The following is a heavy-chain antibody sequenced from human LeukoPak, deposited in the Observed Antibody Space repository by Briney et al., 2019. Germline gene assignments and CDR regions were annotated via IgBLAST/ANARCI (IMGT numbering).Heavy chain of an antibody. CDR3: ATTTIRLGY. J-gene: IGHJ4*02. V-gene: IGHV4-38-2*02. CDR1: GYSISSGYY. CDR2: IFYSGNT. D-gene: IGHD1-26*01. Sequence: PSETLSLTCTVSGYSISSGYYWGWIRQPPGKGLEWIGSIFYSGNTYDNPSLKSRVTISVDTSKNQFSLKLSSVTAADTAVYYCATTTIRLGYWGQGTLVTVSS.